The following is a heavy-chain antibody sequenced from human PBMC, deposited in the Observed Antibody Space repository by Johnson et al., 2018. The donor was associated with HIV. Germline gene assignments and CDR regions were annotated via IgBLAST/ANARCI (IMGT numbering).Heavy chain of an antibody. CDR2: ISYGGSNK. Sequence: VQLVESGGGLIQPGGSLRLSCAASGFTVSSNYMSWVRQAPGKGLEWVAVISYGGSNKYYADSVRGRFTISRDNSKNTLYLQMNSLRAEDTAVYYCARACRDGYTCDAFDIWGQGTMVTVSS. V-gene: IGHV3-53*01. J-gene: IGHJ3*02. CDR3: ARACRDGYTCDAFDI. CDR1: GFTVSSNY. D-gene: IGHD5-24*01.